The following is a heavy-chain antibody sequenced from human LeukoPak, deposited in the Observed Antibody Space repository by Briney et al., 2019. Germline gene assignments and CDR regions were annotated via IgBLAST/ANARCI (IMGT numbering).Heavy chain of an antibody. D-gene: IGHD6-19*01. Sequence: GASVKVSCKASGNSFTSDYMHWVRQAPGQGLEWMGWINPNSGGTNYAQKFQGRVTMTRDTSISTAYMELSRLRSDDTAVYYCARDGAVAGKDYYYMDVWGKGTTVTVSS. V-gene: IGHV1-2*02. CDR1: GNSFTSDY. CDR2: INPNSGGT. CDR3: ARDGAVAGKDYYYMDV. J-gene: IGHJ6*03.